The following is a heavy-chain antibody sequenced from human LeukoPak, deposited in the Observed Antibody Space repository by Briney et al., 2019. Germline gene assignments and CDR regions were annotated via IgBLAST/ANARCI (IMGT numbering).Heavy chain of an antibody. Sequence: GGSLRLSCAASGFTFSTYWMSWVRQAPGKGLEWVANIKHDGSERDYVDSVKGRFTISRDNAKNSLSLHMNSLRAEDTAVYYCAKYTHYYYDSSGYHFDYWGQGTLVTVSS. J-gene: IGHJ4*02. D-gene: IGHD3-22*01. CDR1: GFTFSTYW. V-gene: IGHV3-7*01. CDR2: IKHDGSER. CDR3: AKYTHYYYDSSGYHFDY.